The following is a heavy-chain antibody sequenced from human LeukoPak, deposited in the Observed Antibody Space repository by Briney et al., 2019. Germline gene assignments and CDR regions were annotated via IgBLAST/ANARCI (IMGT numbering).Heavy chain of an antibody. V-gene: IGHV1-2*02. CDR3: ARDKHIGSYTDDY. CDR1: GYTFTGYY. Sequence: ASVKVSCKASGYTFTGYYMHWVRQAPGQGLEWMGWINPNSGGTNYAQKFQGRVTMTRDTSISTAYMELSRLRSDDTAVYYCARDKHIGSYTDDYWGQGNLVTVSS. D-gene: IGHD1-26*01. J-gene: IGHJ4*02. CDR2: INPNSGGT.